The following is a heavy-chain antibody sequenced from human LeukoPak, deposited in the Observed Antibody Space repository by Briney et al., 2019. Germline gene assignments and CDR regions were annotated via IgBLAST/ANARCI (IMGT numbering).Heavy chain of an antibody. V-gene: IGHV4-34*01. CDR2: INHSGST. CDR1: GGPFSGYY. Sequence: KPSETLSLTCAVYGGPFSGYYWSWIRQPPGKGLEWIGEINHSGSTNYNPSLKSRVTISVDTSKNQFSLKLSSVTAADTAVYYCARGRYCSGGSCYSGRLNWFDPWGQGTLVTVSS. D-gene: IGHD2-15*01. CDR3: ARGRYCSGGSCYSGRLNWFDP. J-gene: IGHJ5*02.